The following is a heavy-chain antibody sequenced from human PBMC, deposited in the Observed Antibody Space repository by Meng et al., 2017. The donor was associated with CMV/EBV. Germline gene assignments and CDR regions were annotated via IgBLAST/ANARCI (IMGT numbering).Heavy chain of an antibody. V-gene: IGHV3-21*01. CDR1: GFTFSDYY. D-gene: IGHD6-25*01. J-gene: IGHJ3*02. Sequence: GGSLRLSCAASGFTFSDYYMNWVRQAPGKGLEWVSSISSSSSYIYYADSVKGRFTISRDNAKNSLYLQMNSLRAEDTAVYYCARDDPRTSGRVCAFDIWGQGTMVTVSS. CDR2: ISSSSSYI. CDR3: ARDDPRTSGRVCAFDI.